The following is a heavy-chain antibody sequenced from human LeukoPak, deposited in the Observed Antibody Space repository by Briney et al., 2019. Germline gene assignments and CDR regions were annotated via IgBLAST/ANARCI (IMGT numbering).Heavy chain of an antibody. CDR3: ARVGCSGYDFGNCFDS. Sequence: GGPLRLPCGAWGFTFRSYEMRGVRQARGKGGEGVTAISGSGGSTYYADSVKGRFTISRDNSKNSLYLQMNSLRAEDTAVYYCARVGCSGYDFGNCFDSWGQGTLVTVSS. J-gene: IGHJ5*01. CDR2: ISGSGGST. CDR1: GFTFRSYE. V-gene: IGHV3-23*01. D-gene: IGHD5-12*01.